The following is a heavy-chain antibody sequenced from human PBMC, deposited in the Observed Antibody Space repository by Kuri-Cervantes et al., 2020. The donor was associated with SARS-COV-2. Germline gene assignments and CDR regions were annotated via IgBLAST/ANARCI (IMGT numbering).Heavy chain of an antibody. J-gene: IGHJ4*02. Sequence: GESLKISCAASGFTFSSYAMHWVRQAPGKGLEWVALISYDGSNKYYPDSVKGRFTISRDNSKNMLFLQMSSLRAEDTAVYYCVRDGDHWNFDYWGQGTLVTVSS. CDR2: ISYDGSNK. CDR1: GFTFSSYA. D-gene: IGHD1-1*01. CDR3: VRDGDHWNFDY. V-gene: IGHV3-30-3*01.